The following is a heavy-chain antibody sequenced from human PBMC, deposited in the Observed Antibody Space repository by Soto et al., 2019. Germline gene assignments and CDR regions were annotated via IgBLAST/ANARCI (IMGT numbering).Heavy chain of an antibody. CDR1: GGSISSGGYY. V-gene: IGHV4-61*08. J-gene: IGHJ5*02. D-gene: IGHD6-13*01. Sequence: SETLSLTCTVSGGSISSGGYYWSWIRQHPGKGLEWIGYIYYSGSTNYNPSLKSRVTISVDTSKNQFSLKLSSVTAADTAVYYCARGFFDGSSWSRWFDPWGQGTLVTVSS. CDR3: ARGFFDGSSWSRWFDP. CDR2: IYYSGST.